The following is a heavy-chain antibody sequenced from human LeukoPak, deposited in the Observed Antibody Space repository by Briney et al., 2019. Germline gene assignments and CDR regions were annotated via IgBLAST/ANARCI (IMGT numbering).Heavy chain of an antibody. J-gene: IGHJ6*03. V-gene: IGHV3-49*04. Sequence: GGSLRLSCTASGFIFGDNPLNWVRQAPGKGLEWVGLIRSRRYGGTTEYVASVNGRFSISRDDSKNIVYLQMNSLRDEDTAVHFCTRISSSPAALYYYYMDVWGKGIPVTVSS. CDR1: GFIFGDNP. CDR3: TRISSSPAALYYYYMDV. D-gene: IGHD6-6*01. CDR2: IRSRRYGGTT.